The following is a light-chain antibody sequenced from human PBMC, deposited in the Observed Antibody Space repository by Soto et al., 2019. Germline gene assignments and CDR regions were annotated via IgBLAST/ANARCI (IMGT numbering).Light chain of an antibody. CDR3: CSYAGDSYV. J-gene: IGLJ1*01. CDR1: SSDVGNYNL. V-gene: IGLV2-23*02. CDR2: DVS. Sequence: QSALTQPASVSGSPGQSITISCTGTSSDVGNYNLVSWYQQHPGKAPKLMIYDVSKRPSGVSNRFSGSKSGNTASLTISGLQVDDEADYYCCSYAGDSYVFGTGTKLTVL.